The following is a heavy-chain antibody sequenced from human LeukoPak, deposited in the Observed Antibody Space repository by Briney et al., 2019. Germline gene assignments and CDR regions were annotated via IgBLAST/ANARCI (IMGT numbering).Heavy chain of an antibody. CDR1: GFTFSNYA. Sequence: GRSLRLSCAASGFTFSNYAMSWVRQAPGEGLEWVSAITGSGGNTYYADSVKGRFTISRDNSKNTVFLQMNSLRAEDTAVYYCAKWGDYDVLTGYYVSDYWGQGTLVTVS. D-gene: IGHD3-9*01. CDR3: AKWGDYDVLTGYYVSDY. V-gene: IGHV3-23*01. CDR2: ITGSGGNT. J-gene: IGHJ4*02.